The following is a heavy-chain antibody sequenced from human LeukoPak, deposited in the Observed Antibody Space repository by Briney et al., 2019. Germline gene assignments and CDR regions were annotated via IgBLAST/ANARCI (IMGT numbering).Heavy chain of an antibody. Sequence: GGSLRLSCAASKLPLTGHTLTWVRQAPGKGLEWVSFISGSSSFIYYADSVKGRFTISRDNANNSLYLHMNDLRAEDTAVYFCARRVATYYDWGQGTLVTVSS. D-gene: IGHD3-10*01. V-gene: IGHV3-21*01. CDR2: ISGSSSFI. CDR3: ARRVATYYD. CDR1: KLPLTGHT. J-gene: IGHJ4*02.